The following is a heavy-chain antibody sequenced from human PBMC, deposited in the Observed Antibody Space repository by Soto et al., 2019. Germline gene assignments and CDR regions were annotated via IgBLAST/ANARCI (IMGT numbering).Heavy chain of an antibody. CDR3: ARVKGYCSGGSCYSPYYYVMDV. J-gene: IGHJ6*02. CDR1: GGTFSSYA. V-gene: IGHV1-69*13. Sequence: SVKVSCKASGGTFSSYAISWVRQAPGQGLEWMGGIIPIFGTANYAQKFQGRVTITADESTSTAYMELSSLRSEDTAVYYCARVKGYCSGGSCYSPYYYVMDVWGQGSKVTVSS. CDR2: IIPIFGTA. D-gene: IGHD2-15*01.